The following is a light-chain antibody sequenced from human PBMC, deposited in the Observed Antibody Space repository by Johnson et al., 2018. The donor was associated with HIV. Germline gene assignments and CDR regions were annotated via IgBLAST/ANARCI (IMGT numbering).Light chain of an antibody. J-gene: IGLJ1*01. CDR3: GTWDNSLSNGGV. Sequence: QSVLTQPPSVSAAPGQKVTISCSGSSSNIGNSYVSWYQQLPGTAPKLLIYDNNKRPSEIPDRFSGSKSGTSATLGITGLQTGDEADYYCGTWDNSLSNGGVFGTGTKVTVL. CDR1: SSNIGNSY. CDR2: DNN. V-gene: IGLV1-51*01.